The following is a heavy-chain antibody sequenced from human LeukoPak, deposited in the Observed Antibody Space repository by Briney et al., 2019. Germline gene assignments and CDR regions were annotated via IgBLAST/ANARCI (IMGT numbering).Heavy chain of an antibody. D-gene: IGHD3-10*01. Sequence: GASVKVSCKASGYTFTSYGISWVRQAPGQGLEWMGWISAYNGNTNYAQKLQGRVTMTTDTSTSTAHMELRSLRSDDTAVYYCARSITMVRGVIIPNWFDPWGQGTLVTVSS. CDR2: ISAYNGNT. J-gene: IGHJ5*02. CDR1: GYTFTSYG. CDR3: ARSITMVRGVIIPNWFDP. V-gene: IGHV1-18*01.